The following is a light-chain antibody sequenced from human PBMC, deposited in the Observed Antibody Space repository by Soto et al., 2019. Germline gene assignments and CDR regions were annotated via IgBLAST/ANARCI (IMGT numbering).Light chain of an antibody. CDR3: QQYNSYPT. J-gene: IGKJ1*01. Sequence: DIQMTQSPSTLSASVGDRVTITCRASQSISSWLARYQQKPGTAPKLLIYKASSVESGVPSRFSGSGSATEFTLTISSLQPEDFASYYCQQYNSYPTFGQGTKVEIK. CDR1: QSISSW. V-gene: IGKV1-5*03. CDR2: KAS.